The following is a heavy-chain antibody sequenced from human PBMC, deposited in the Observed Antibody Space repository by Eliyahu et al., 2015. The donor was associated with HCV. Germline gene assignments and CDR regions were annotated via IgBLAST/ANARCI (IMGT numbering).Heavy chain of an antibody. D-gene: IGHD3-3*01. CDR2: XYYSGST. CDR1: GXSIRWXNYY. Sequence: QLQLHESGPGLVKPSETLSLICTVSGXSIRWXNYYWGWIRQPPGKGLEWIGTXYYSGSTYYNPSLKSRVTISVDTSKNHFSLKLTSVTAADTAVYYCARSVWSAYDDGYFDYWGQGTLVTVSS. V-gene: IGHV4-39*02. CDR3: ARSVWSAYDDGYFDY. J-gene: IGHJ4*02.